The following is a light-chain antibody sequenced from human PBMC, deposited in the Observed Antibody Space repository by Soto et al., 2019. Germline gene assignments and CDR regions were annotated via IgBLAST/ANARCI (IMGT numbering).Light chain of an antibody. V-gene: IGKV3-11*01. CDR3: QHRSNWPHT. J-gene: IGKJ2*01. CDR1: QSVSSY. Sequence: EIVLPQSPATLSSSPGERATLACRASQSVSSYLAWYQHKPDQAPRLLIYDASNRATGIPARFSGSGSGTEFTLTISRLEPEDFAVYYCQHRSNWPHTFGQGTKLEIK. CDR2: DAS.